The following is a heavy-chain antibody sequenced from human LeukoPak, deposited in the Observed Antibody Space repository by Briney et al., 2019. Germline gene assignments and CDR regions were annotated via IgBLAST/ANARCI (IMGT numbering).Heavy chain of an antibody. CDR1: GFTFSSYG. Sequence: PGGALRLSCAASGFTFSSYGMHWVRQAPGKGLEWVTFIRNDGTNKYYTDSVKGRFTISRDDSKNTLYLQMNSLRAEDTAVYYCAKRDDYSNYAFDCWGQGTLVTASS. CDR2: IRNDGTNK. V-gene: IGHV3-30*02. CDR3: AKRDDYSNYAFDC. D-gene: IGHD4-11*01. J-gene: IGHJ4*02.